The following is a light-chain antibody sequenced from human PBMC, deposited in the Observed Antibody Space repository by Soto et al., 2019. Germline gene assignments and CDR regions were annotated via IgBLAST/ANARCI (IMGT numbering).Light chain of an antibody. J-gene: IGKJ5*01. CDR2: GAS. CDR1: QSVSSSY. CDR3: QQHGTSPIT. V-gene: IGKV3-20*01. Sequence: EIVLTQSPGTLSLSPGETATLSCRASQSVSSSYLAWYQQKPGQAPRLLIYGASNRATGIPDRFSGSGSETDFTLTISRLEPEDFAVYYCQQHGTSPITFGQGTRLEIK.